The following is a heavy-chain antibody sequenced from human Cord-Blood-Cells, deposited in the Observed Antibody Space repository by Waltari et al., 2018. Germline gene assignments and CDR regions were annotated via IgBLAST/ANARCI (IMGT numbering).Heavy chain of an antibody. V-gene: IGHV4-34*01. Sequence: QVQLQQWGAGLLKPSETLSLTCAVYGGSFSGYYWSWIRQPPGKGLEWIGEINHSGSTNYNPSLKSRVTISVDTSKNQFSLKLSSVTGADTAVYYCARGLSGSYYYWGQGTLVTVSS. CDR1: GGSFSGYY. D-gene: IGHD1-26*01. CDR2: INHSGST. J-gene: IGHJ4*02. CDR3: ARGLSGSYYY.